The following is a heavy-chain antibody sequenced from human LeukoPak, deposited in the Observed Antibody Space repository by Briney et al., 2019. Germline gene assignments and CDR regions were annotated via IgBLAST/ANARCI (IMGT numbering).Heavy chain of an antibody. Sequence: SETLSLTCTVSGGSISSYYWSWIRQPPGKGLEWIGYIYYSGSTNYNPSLKSRVTISVDTSKNQFSLKLSSVTAADTALYYCAGHDGSSRWYVYWYFDLWGRGTLVTVSS. D-gene: IGHD6-13*01. V-gene: IGHV4-59*08. J-gene: IGHJ2*01. CDR3: AGHDGSSRWYVYWYFDL. CDR2: IYYSGST. CDR1: GGSISSYY.